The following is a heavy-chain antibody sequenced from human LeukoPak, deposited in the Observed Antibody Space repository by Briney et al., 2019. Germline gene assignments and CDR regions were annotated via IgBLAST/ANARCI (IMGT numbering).Heavy chain of an antibody. D-gene: IGHD3-16*01. CDR3: ARERGGAAGPDAFDI. J-gene: IGHJ3*02. CDR2: IYPGDSDT. V-gene: IGHV5-51*01. CDR1: GYSFTSYW. Sequence: GESLKISCKGSGYSFTSYWIGWVRQMPGKGLEWMGIIYPGDSDTRYSPSFQGQVTISADKSIRTAYLQWSSLKASDTAMYYCARERGGAAGPDAFDIWGQGTMVTVSS.